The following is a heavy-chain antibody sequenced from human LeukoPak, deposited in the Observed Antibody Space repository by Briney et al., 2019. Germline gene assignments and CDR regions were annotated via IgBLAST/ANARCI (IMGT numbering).Heavy chain of an antibody. CDR3: ARALITVTPWYFDY. D-gene: IGHD4-17*01. Sequence: SETLSLTCTVSGYSISSGYYWGWIRQPPGKGLEWIGSIYHSGSTYYNPSLKSRVTISVDTSKNQFSLKLSSVTAADTAVYYCARALITVTPWYFDYWGQGTLVTVSS. CDR2: IYHSGST. V-gene: IGHV4-38-2*02. J-gene: IGHJ4*02. CDR1: GYSISSGYY.